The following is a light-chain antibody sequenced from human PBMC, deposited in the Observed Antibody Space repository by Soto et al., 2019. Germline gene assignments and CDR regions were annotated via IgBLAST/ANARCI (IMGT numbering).Light chain of an antibody. CDR3: QQRSNRPPGIT. Sequence: EIVLTQSPATLSLSPGERATLSCRASQSVGRSLAWYQQKPGQAPRLLIYDASNRATGIPPRFSGSGSGTDFTPTISSLEPEDFAVYYCQQRSNRPPGITFGPGTKVDI. V-gene: IGKV3-11*01. CDR1: QSVGRS. J-gene: IGKJ3*01. CDR2: DAS.